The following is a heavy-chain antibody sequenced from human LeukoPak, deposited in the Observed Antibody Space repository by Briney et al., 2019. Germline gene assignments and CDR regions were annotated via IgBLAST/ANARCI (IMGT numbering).Heavy chain of an antibody. D-gene: IGHD2/OR15-2a*01. CDR3: ARHVYPISSFDY. Sequence: SETLSLTCAVSGGSISSSSYYWGWIRQPPGKGLEWIGSIYYSGSTYYNPSLKSRVTISVDTSKNQFSLKLSSVTAADTAVYYCARHVYPISSFDYWGQGTLVTVSS. V-gene: IGHV4-39*01. CDR1: GGSISSSSYY. J-gene: IGHJ4*02. CDR2: IYYSGST.